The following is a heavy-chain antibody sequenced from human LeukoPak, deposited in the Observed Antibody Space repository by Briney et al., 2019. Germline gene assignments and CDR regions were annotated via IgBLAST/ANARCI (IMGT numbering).Heavy chain of an antibody. Sequence: GGSLRLXCAASGFTCSSYWMSWVRQAPGKGLEWVANIKQDGSEKYYVDSVKGRFTVSRDNAKNSLYLQMNSLRAEDTAVYYCARGQAAGLNWGQGTLVTVSS. D-gene: IGHD6-13*01. CDR2: IKQDGSEK. CDR3: ARGQAAGLN. J-gene: IGHJ4*02. V-gene: IGHV3-7*01. CDR1: GFTCSSYW.